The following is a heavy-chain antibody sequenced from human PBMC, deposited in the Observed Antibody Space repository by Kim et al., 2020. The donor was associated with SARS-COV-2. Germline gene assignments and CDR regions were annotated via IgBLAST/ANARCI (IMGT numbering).Heavy chain of an antibody. V-gene: IGHV1-3*01. D-gene: IGHD3-10*01. J-gene: IGHJ4*02. Sequence: KFQGRVTITRDTPASTAYMELSSLRSEDTAVYYCARALWFGELSGYYFDYWGQGTLVTVSS. CDR3: ARALWFGELSGYYFDY.